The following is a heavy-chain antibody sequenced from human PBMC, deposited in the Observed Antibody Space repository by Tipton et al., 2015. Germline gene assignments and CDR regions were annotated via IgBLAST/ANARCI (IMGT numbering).Heavy chain of an antibody. CDR3: AKAPTGIASGGDRYFDF. CDR1: GFIFDDSA. CDR2: ISWSSGSI. J-gene: IGHJ2*01. Sequence: SLRLSCVASGFIFDDSASHWVRQTPGKGLEWVSGISWSSGSIGNADSVKGRFTISRDNAKSSLFLQMNSLRSEDTAFYYCAKAPTGIASGGDRYFDFRGRGTLVTVSS. D-gene: IGHD6-13*01. V-gene: IGHV3-9*01.